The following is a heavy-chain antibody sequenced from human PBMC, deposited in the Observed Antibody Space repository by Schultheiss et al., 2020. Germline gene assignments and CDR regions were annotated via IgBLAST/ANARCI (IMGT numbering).Heavy chain of an antibody. Sequence: SQTLSLTCAVYGGSFSGYYWSWIRQPAGKGLEWIGRIYTSGSTNYNPSLKSRVTMSVDTSKNQFSLRLSSVTAADTAVYYCASTRYDFWSGYYTIGGPNWFDPWGQGALVTVSS. J-gene: IGHJ5*02. CDR3: ASTRYDFWSGYYTIGGPNWFDP. V-gene: IGHV4-59*10. CDR2: IYTSGST. CDR1: GGSFSGYY. D-gene: IGHD3-3*01.